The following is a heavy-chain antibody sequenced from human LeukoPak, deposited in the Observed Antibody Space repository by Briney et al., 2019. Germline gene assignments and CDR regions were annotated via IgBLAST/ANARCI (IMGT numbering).Heavy chain of an antibody. V-gene: IGHV4-59*08. Sequence: SETLSLTCTVSGGSISSYYWSWIRQPPGKGLEWIGYIYYSGSTNYNPSLKSRVTISVDTSKNQFSLKLSSVTAADTAVYYCARQGHSSGWYSFDYWGQGTLVTVSS. CDR2: IYYSGST. D-gene: IGHD6-19*01. J-gene: IGHJ4*02. CDR3: ARQGHSSGWYSFDY. CDR1: GGSISSYY.